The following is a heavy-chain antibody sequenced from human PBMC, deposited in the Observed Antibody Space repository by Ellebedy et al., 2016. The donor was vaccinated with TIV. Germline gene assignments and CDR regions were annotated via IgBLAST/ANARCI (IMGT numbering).Heavy chain of an antibody. CDR1: GYTFTSYA. D-gene: IGHD1-14*01. V-gene: IGHV1-2*04. J-gene: IGHJ4*02. CDR3: AREGTTLGRNYVSVFDY. CDR2: INPNSGGT. Sequence: GGSLRLSCAASGYTFTSYAMHWVRQAPGQGLEWMGWINPNSGGTNYAQKFQGWVTMTRDTSISTAYMELSRLRSDDTAVYYCAREGTTLGRNYVSVFDYWGQGTLVTVSS.